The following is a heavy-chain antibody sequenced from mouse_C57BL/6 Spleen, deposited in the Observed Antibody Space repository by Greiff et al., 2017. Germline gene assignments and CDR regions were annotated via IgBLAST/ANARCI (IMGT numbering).Heavy chain of an antibody. CDR3: TRSGLYYYGSSYGY. D-gene: IGHD1-1*01. J-gene: IGHJ2*01. CDR2: IDPETGGT. CDR1: GYTFTSYW. Sequence: QVQLQQPGAELVKPGASVKMSCKASGYTFTSYWITWVKQTPVHGLEWIGAIDPETGGTAYNQKFKGKAILTADKSSSTAYMELRSLTSEDSAVYYCTRSGLYYYGSSYGYWGQGTTLTVSS. V-gene: IGHV1-15*01.